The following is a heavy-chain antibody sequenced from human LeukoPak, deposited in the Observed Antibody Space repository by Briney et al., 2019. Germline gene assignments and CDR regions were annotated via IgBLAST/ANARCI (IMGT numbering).Heavy chain of an antibody. V-gene: IGHV4-59*11. J-gene: IGHJ6*04. CDR2: IFYGSP. Sequence: SLTLSLTCTVSGASISSHYWSWIRQPPGKGLEWIGYIFYGSPHYTPSLKSRVTILADTSKSQLSLRLTSVTAADTAVYYCARVGSTVGITGMDVWGKGTTVTVSS. D-gene: IGHD3-3*01. CDR1: GASISSHY. CDR3: ARVGSTVGITGMDV.